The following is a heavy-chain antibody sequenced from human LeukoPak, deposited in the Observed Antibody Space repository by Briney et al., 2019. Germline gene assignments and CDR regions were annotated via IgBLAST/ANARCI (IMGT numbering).Heavy chain of an antibody. CDR2: IYYSGST. CDR1: GGSISSSSYY. J-gene: IGHJ4*02. CDR3: ARRDTAMGLGDY. V-gene: IGHV4-39*07. D-gene: IGHD5-18*01. Sequence: SETLSLTCTVSGGSISSSSYYWGWIRQPPGKGLEWIGSIYYSGSTYYNPSLKSRVTISVDTSKNQFSLKLSSVTAADTAVYYCARRDTAMGLGDYWGQGTLVTVSS.